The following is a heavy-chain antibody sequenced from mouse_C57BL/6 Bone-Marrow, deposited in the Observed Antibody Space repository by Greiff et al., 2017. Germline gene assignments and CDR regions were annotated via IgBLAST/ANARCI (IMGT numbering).Heavy chain of an antibody. J-gene: IGHJ4*01. CDR1: GYTFTSYW. Sequence: VQLQQPGAELVKPGASVKVSCKASGYTFTSYWMHWVKQRPGQGLEWIGRIHPSDSDTNYNHKFKGKATLTVDKSSSTAYMQLSSLTSEDSAVYYCALYYSNPYAMDYWGQGTSVTVSS. D-gene: IGHD2-5*01. V-gene: IGHV1-74*01. CDR2: IHPSDSDT. CDR3: ALYYSNPYAMDY.